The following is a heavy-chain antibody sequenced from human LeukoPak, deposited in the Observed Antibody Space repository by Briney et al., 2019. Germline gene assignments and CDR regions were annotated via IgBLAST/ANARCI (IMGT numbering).Heavy chain of an antibody. CDR2: IVPVSGTT. CDR1: VGSFTTYI. J-gene: IGHJ4*02. D-gene: IGHD1-1*01. CDR3: ARELGSTGSSVY. Sequence: SVKVSCKASVGSFTTYIITWVRQAPGQGLEWMGRIVPVSGTTQYAQNFQGRVTITTDESASTAYMELNSLRPEDTAVYYCARELGSTGSSVYWGQGTLATVSS. V-gene: IGHV1-69*05.